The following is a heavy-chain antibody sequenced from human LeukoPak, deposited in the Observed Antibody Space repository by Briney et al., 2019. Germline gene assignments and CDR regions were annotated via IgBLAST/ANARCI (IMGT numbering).Heavy chain of an antibody. CDR2: IYPGDSDT. J-gene: IGHJ4*02. Sequence: GESLKISCKGSGYSLTFYWIGWVRQMPGKGLEWMGIIYPGDSDTRYSPSFQGQVTISADKSISTAYLQWSSLKASDTAMYYCARRRYSSGWYVSGYFDYWGQGTLVTVSS. V-gene: IGHV5-51*01. CDR3: ARRRYSSGWYVSGYFDY. CDR1: GYSLTFYW. D-gene: IGHD6-19*01.